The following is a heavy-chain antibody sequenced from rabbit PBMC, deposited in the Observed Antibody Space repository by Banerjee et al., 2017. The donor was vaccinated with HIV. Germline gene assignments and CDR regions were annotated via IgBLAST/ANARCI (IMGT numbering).Heavy chain of an antibody. Sequence: QQQLEESGGGLVQPEGSLTLTCKASGFDFSSNTMCWVRQAPGKGPEWIACIYNGDGSTYYANWVNGRFTSSRSTSLNTVTLQMTSLTAADTVTYFCARADNGYWGLWGQGTLVTVS. CDR3: ARADNGYWGL. J-gene: IGHJ3*01. CDR2: IYNGDGST. D-gene: IGHD1-1*01. CDR1: GFDFSSNT. V-gene: IGHV1S47*01.